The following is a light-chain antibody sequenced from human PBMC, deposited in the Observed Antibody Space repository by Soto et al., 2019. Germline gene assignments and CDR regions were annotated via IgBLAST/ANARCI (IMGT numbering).Light chain of an antibody. CDR3: QHYDSYSGT. CDR2: RAS. Sequence: DIQMTQSPSTLSASVGDRVTITCRSSHSINSWLAWYQQKPGKAPRLLIYRASSLEGGVPSRFSGSGSGAEFTRTISSLQPDDFATYYCQHYDSYSGTFGPGTKVDI. V-gene: IGKV1-5*03. J-gene: IGKJ3*01. CDR1: HSINSW.